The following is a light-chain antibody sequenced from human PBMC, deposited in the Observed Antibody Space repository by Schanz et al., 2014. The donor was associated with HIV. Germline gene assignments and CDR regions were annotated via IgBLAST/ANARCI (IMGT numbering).Light chain of an antibody. CDR1: QSVNSNY. CDR3: QQDGSS. V-gene: IGKV3-20*01. CDR2: GAS. Sequence: EIVLTQSPATLSVSPGERVTLSCRASQSVNSNYFAWYQQKPGQAPRLLIYGASNRATGIPDRFSGSGSGTDFILTISRLEPEDFAVYYCQQDGSSFGPGTKVEIQ. J-gene: IGKJ3*01.